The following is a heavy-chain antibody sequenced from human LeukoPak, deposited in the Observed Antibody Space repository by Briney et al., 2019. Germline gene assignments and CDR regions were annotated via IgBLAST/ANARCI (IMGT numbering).Heavy chain of an antibody. V-gene: IGHV1-69*13. Sequence: AASVKVSCKTSGYTFTNYGISWVRQAPGQGLEWMGGIIPIFGTANYAQKFQGRVTITADESTSTAYMELSSLRSEDTAVYYCASSVDTAMGWLWGYYYYYMDVWGKGTTVTISS. J-gene: IGHJ6*03. CDR2: IIPIFGTA. D-gene: IGHD5-18*01. CDR3: ASSVDTAMGWLWGYYYYYMDV. CDR1: GYTFTNYG.